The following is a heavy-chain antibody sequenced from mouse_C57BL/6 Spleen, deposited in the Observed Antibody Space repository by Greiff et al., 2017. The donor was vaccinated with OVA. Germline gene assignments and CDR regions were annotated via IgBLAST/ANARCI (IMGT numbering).Heavy chain of an antibody. D-gene: IGHD1-1*01. CDR3: ARPYYYGSSYGYAMDY. V-gene: IGHV1-82*01. CDR1: GYAFSSSW. CDR2: IYPGDGDT. J-gene: IGHJ4*01. Sequence: LQESGPELVKPGASVKISCKASGYAFSSSWMNWVKQRPGKGLEWIGRIYPGDGDTNYNGKFKGKATLTADKSSSTAYMQLSSLTSEDSAVYFCARPYYYGSSYGYAMDYWGQGTSVTVSS.